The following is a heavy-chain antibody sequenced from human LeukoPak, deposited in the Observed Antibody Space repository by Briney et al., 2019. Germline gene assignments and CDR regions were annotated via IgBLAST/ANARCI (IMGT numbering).Heavy chain of an antibody. CDR1: GFTFSSYA. J-gene: IGHJ4*02. CDR2: ISGSGGST. D-gene: IGHD3-22*01. CDR3: ATYYYDSSGSDY. V-gene: IGHV3-23*01. Sequence: PGGSLRLSCAASGFTFSSYAMSWVRQAPGKGLEWVSAISGSGGSTYYADSVKGRFTISRDNSKNTLYLQMNSLRAEDTAVYCCATYYYDSSGSDYWGQGTLVTVSS.